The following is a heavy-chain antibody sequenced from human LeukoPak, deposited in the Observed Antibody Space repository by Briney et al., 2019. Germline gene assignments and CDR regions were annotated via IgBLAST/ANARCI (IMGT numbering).Heavy chain of an antibody. CDR3: GRGPDGYSSSWYGSAFDI. J-gene: IGHJ3*02. V-gene: IGHV3-20*04. CDR2: INWNGGST. Sequence: GRSLRLSCAASGFTLDDYGMSWVRQAPGKGLEWVSGINWNGGSTGYADSEKGRFTISRDNAKNTLDLKMNSLRAEDTALYYCGRGPDGYSSSWYGSAFDIWGQGTMVTVSS. D-gene: IGHD6-13*01. CDR1: GFTLDDYG.